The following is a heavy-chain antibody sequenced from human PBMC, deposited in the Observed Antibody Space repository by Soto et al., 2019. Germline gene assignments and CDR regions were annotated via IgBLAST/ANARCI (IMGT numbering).Heavy chain of an antibody. CDR3: ARDRRLITMVRGVSLWFDP. Sequence: SETLSLTCTVSGGSISGYYWSLLRQPPGKGLEWIGYIYSIGSTNYNPSLRSRVTISVDTSKNQFSLKLSSVTAADTAVYYCARDRRLITMVRGVSLWFDPWGQGTLVTVSS. J-gene: IGHJ5*02. D-gene: IGHD3-10*01. CDR1: GGSISGYY. V-gene: IGHV4-59*12. CDR2: IYSIGST.